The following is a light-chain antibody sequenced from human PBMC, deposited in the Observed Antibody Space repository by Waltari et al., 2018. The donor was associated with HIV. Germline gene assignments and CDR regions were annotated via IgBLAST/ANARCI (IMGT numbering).Light chain of an antibody. CDR2: GAS. V-gene: IGKV1-39*01. Sequence: DIQMTQSPPSLSASVGGRVTITCRPSQYIDTFVSWYQQKPGEAPRLLIPGASAVQSGVPSRFSGSGSGTDFTLTISSLQPEDFATYFCLQTYITPLTFGPGTKVDVK. CDR1: QYIDTF. CDR3: LQTYITPLT. J-gene: IGKJ3*01.